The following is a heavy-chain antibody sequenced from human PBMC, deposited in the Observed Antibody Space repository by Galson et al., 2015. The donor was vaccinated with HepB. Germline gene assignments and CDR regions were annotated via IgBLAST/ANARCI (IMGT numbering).Heavy chain of an antibody. CDR1: GGTFSSFA. Sequence: SVKVSCKASGGTFSSFAINWVRQAPGQGLEWMGRIIPILDLADNAQKFQDRVTITADKSTSTAYMELSSLRSEDTAVYYCARLPIAATELPDYRGQGTLVTVSS. D-gene: IGHD6-13*01. J-gene: IGHJ4*02. CDR2: IIPILDLA. CDR3: ARLPIAATELPDY. V-gene: IGHV1-69*04.